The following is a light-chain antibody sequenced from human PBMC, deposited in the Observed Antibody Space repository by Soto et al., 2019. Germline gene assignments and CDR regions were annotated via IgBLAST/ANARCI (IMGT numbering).Light chain of an antibody. Sequence: DIVLTQSPGTLSLSPGERATLSCRASQTVSSSSLAWYQQKPGQASRLLIFGASTRAAGFPDRFSGSGSGTDFTLTISRLEPEDFAVYYCQQYGSSPRTFGQGTKVDIK. CDR2: GAS. CDR1: QTVSSSS. V-gene: IGKV3-20*01. CDR3: QQYGSSPRT. J-gene: IGKJ1*01.